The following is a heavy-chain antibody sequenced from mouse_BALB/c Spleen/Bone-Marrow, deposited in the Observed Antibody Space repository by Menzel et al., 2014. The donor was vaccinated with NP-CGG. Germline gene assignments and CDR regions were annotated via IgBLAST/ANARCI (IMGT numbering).Heavy chain of an antibody. J-gene: IGHJ4*01. CDR3: RSYDYAMDY. V-gene: IGHV1S22*01. Sequence: GSELVRPGASVKLSCKASGYTFTSYWMHWVRQRPGQGLEWIGNIYPGSGSTNYDEKFKSKATLTVDTSSNTAYMQLSSLTSEDSAVYYCRSYDYAMDYWGQGTSVTVSS. CDR1: GYTFTSYW. CDR2: IYPGSGST. D-gene: IGHD1-1*01.